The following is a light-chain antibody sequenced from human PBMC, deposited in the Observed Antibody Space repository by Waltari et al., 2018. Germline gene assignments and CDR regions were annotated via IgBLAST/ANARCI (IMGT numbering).Light chain of an antibody. Sequence: QSVLTQPPSASGTPGQRVTISCSGRSSNIGSNYVYWYQQLPGTAPELLIYRNTQRRSGVPDRFSGSKSGTSASLAISGLWSEDEADYYCAAWDDSLSGPWVFGGGTKLTVL. CDR2: RNT. V-gene: IGLV1-47*03. CDR1: SSNIGSNY. J-gene: IGLJ3*02. CDR3: AAWDDSLSGPWV.